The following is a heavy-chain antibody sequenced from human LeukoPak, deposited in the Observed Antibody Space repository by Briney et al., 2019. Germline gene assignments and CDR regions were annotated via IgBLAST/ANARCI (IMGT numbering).Heavy chain of an antibody. J-gene: IGHJ4*02. V-gene: IGHV3-7*01. CDR3: ARFPLRRDGYNYALDY. Sequence: GGSLRLSCAASGFTFSGYWMSWVRQAPGKGLEWVANIKQDGSEKYYVDSVKGRFTISRDNAKNSLYLQMNSLRAEDTAVYYCARFPLRRDGYNYALDYWGQGTLVTVSS. CDR1: GFTFSGYW. CDR2: IKQDGSEK. D-gene: IGHD5-24*01.